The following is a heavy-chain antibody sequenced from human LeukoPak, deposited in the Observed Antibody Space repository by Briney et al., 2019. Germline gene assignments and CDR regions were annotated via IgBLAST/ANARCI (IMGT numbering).Heavy chain of an antibody. CDR3: TTDRSRGIAAAGRLFDY. D-gene: IGHD6-13*01. V-gene: IGHV3-15*01. J-gene: IGHJ4*02. CDR2: IKSKTDGGTT. Sequence: GGSLRLSCAASGFTFSNAWMSWVRQAPGKWLEWVGRIKSKTDGGTTDYAAPVKGRFTISRDDSKNTLYLQMNSLKTEDTAVYYCTTDRSRGIAAAGRLFDYWGQGTLVTVSS. CDR1: GFTFSNAW.